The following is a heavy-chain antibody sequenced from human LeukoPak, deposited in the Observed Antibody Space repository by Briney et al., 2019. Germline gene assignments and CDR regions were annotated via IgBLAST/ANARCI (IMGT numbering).Heavy chain of an antibody. V-gene: IGHV4-59*04. CDR3: ARHTYSGSYDRAWYFDL. Sequence: SETLSLTCTVSGGSISNYYWSWIRQPPGKGLEWIGYIYYSGSTYYNPSLKSRVTISVDTSKNQFSLKLSSVTAADTAVYYCARHTYSGSYDRAWYFDLWGRGTLVTVSS. J-gene: IGHJ2*01. D-gene: IGHD1-26*01. CDR1: GGSISNYY. CDR2: IYYSGST.